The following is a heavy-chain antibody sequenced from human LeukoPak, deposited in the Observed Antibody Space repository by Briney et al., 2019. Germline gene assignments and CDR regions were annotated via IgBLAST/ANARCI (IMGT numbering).Heavy chain of an antibody. Sequence: RRPTCAPTGFSFSDYYMSWIRQAPGEWLQWASYISISGSTIFYSDSVKGCIPTFRDNAKNTQYLQINSLIPEDTAVYYCARDGIVDTIMYWGQGTLVTVSS. CDR3: ARDGIVDTIMY. CDR1: GFSFSDYY. J-gene: IGHJ4*02. CDR2: ISISGSTI. V-gene: IGHV3-11*01. D-gene: IGHD5-12*01.